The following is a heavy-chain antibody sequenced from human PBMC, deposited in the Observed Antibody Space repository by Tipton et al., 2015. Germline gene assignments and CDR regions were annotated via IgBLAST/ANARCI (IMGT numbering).Heavy chain of an antibody. V-gene: IGHV4-59*01. CDR2: SSNSGST. CDR3: ARGTEQWLAWGAFDI. CDR1: GGSISTYY. D-gene: IGHD6-19*01. J-gene: IGHJ3*02. Sequence: TLSLTCTVSGGSISTYYWSWMRQPLGKGLEWIGYSSNSGSTNYNPSLKSRVTISIDTSKNQFSLKLSSVTAADTAVYYCARGTEQWLAWGAFDIWGQGTMVTVSS.